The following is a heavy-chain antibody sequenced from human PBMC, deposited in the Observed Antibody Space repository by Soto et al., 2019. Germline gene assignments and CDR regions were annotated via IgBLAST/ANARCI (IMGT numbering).Heavy chain of an antibody. CDR3: ATVPEYFFWSGYRYYFDY. Sequence: GGSLRLSCAAAGFTLSNHVMNWVRQAPGKGLEWVSPIIRCRGSTFSSDSVNGRFTISRYNSNTTLYLQMHSLSADDTALYYCATVPEYFFWSGYRYYFDYWGQGPLVTVSS. D-gene: IGHD3-3*01. CDR1: GFTLSNHV. J-gene: IGHJ4*02. CDR2: IIRCRGST. V-gene: IGHV3-23*01.